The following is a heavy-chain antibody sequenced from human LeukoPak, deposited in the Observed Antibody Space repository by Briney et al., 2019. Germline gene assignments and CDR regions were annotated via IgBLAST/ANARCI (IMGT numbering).Heavy chain of an antibody. CDR2: INPNSGGT. CDR3: AGVPYCSSTSCYSGVKAYFDY. V-gene: IGHV1-2*02. Sequence: ASVKVSCKASGYTFTGYYMHWVRQAPGQGLEWMGWINPNSGGTNYAQKFQGRVTMTRDTSISAAYMELSRLRSDDTAVYYCAGVPYCSSTSCYSGVKAYFDYWGQGTLVTVSS. J-gene: IGHJ4*02. D-gene: IGHD2-2*01. CDR1: GYTFTGYY.